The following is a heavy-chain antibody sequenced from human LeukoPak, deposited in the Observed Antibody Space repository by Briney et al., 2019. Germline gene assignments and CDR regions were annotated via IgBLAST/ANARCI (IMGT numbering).Heavy chain of an antibody. D-gene: IGHD5-12*01. V-gene: IGHV1-8*01. CDR2: MSPDSGYT. CDR1: GYTFTSYD. J-gene: IGHJ4*02. CDR3: EIYTGYDSF. Sequence: ASVKVSCKASGYTFTSYDINWVRQATGQGLEWMGWMSPDSGYTGYAQTFQGRVTLTRNTSVSTAFMELSSLRSEGTALYYCEIYTGYDSFWGQGTLVTVSS.